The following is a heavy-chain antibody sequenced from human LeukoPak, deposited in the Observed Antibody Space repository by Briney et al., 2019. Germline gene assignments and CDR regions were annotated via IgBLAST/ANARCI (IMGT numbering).Heavy chain of an antibody. CDR3: ARGLRRGYSGYDTFDY. V-gene: IGHV1-8*02. J-gene: IGHJ4*02. CDR1: GGTFSSYA. D-gene: IGHD5-12*01. CDR2: MNPNSGNT. Sequence: ASVKVSCKASGGTFSSYAISWVRQAPGQGLEWMGWMNPNSGNTGYAQKFQGRVTMTRNTSIITAYMELSSLRSEDTAVYYCARGLRRGYSGYDTFDYWGQGTLVTVSS.